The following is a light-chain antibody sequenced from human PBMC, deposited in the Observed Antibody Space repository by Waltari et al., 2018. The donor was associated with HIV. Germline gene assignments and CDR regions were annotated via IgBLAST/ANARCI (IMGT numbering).Light chain of an antibody. V-gene: IGLV2-23*01. CDR1: SSDVGSYKL. CDR2: EGI. J-gene: IGLJ3*02. CDR3: CSYAGSSNWV. Sequence: QSALTQPASVSGSPGQSITISCTGSSSDVGSYKLVSWYQQHPGKAPKLMIYEGIKRPSGVSNRFSGSKSGNTASLTISGLQAEDEADYYCCSYAGSSNWVFGGGTKLTVL.